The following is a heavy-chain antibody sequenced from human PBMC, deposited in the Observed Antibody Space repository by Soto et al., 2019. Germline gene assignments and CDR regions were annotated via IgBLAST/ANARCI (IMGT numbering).Heavy chain of an antibody. CDR1: GFTFSSNS. V-gene: IGHV3-48*02. Sequence: EIQLVESGGGLVQPGGSLRLSCAASGFTFSSNSMNWVRQAPGKGPEWVAYIDSRGGTIYYADSVKGRLTISTDNATNSLYLQMNSLRDEDTAVYYCAREMLAANYWGQGTLVTVSS. D-gene: IGHD3-10*02. CDR2: IDSRGGTI. CDR3: AREMLAANY. J-gene: IGHJ4*02.